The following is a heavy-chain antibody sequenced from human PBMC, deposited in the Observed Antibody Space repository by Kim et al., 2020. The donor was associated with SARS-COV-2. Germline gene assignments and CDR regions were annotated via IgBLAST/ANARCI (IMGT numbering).Heavy chain of an antibody. Sequence: GGSLRLSCAAFGFTFSSYSMNWVRKAPGKGLEWVSSIRSSSSYIYYADSVKGRFTISRDNSKNSLYLQMNSLRAEDTAVYYCARELLDYGEAVSEYWGQG. J-gene: IGHJ4*02. CDR1: GFTFSSYS. CDR3: ARELLDYGEAVSEY. CDR2: IRSSSSYI. D-gene: IGHD4-17*01. V-gene: IGHV3-21*01.